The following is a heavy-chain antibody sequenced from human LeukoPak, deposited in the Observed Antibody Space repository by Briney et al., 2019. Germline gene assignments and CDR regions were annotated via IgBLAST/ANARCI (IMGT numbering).Heavy chain of an antibody. V-gene: IGHV3-21*01. J-gene: IGHJ4*02. Sequence: GGSLRLSCAASGFTFSSYSMNWVRQAPRKGLEWVSSISSSSSYIYYADSVKGRLNISRDNAKNSLYLQMNSLRAEDTAVYYCARVLMEYGDYGFFDYWGQGTLVTVSS. CDR3: ARVLMEYGDYGFFDY. D-gene: IGHD4-17*01. CDR2: ISSSSSYI. CDR1: GFTFSSYS.